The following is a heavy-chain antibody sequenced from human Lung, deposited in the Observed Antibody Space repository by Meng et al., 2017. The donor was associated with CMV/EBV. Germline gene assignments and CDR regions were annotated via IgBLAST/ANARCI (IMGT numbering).Heavy chain of an antibody. CDR1: GFSFSDNY. V-gene: IGHV3-72*01. D-gene: IGHD2-15*01. J-gene: IGHJ4*02. Sequence: SXKISXAASGFSFSDNYMDWFRQAPGKGLECVGRIRDKAATYSTEYAASVRGRFTISRDDSKNSLYLQMNSLKIEDTAVYYCVKDFLGAGDFWGPGTPVPVAS. CDR3: VKDFLGAGDF. CDR2: IRDKAATYST.